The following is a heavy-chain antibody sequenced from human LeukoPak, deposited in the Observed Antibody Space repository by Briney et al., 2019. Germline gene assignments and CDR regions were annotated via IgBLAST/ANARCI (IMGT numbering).Heavy chain of an antibody. J-gene: IGHJ1*01. CDR2: IRGSGDDT. Sequence: PGGSLRLSCAVSGFTFSSYALSWVRRAPGKGLEWIPAIRGSGDDTSYADSVKGRFTISRDNSKNTLYLQMYNLRGEDTAVYHCAKAHDDWDYVYFRHWGQGTPVTVSS. CDR1: GFTFSSYA. V-gene: IGHV3-23*01. CDR3: AKAHDDWDYVYFRH. D-gene: IGHD3-16*01.